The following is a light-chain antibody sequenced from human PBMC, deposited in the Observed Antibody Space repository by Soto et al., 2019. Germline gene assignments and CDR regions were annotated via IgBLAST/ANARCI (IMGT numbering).Light chain of an antibody. J-gene: IGKJ2*01. Sequence: DIQMTQSPSSLSASAGDRGTITCQASQDIKKFLSWFQQKPGKAPKLLIYDASNLEAGVPPRFGGSGSGTDFTFTITSLQPEDIGTYFCQQYDNLPYIFGQGTKVDIK. CDR2: DAS. V-gene: IGKV1-33*01. CDR1: QDIKKF. CDR3: QQYDNLPYI.